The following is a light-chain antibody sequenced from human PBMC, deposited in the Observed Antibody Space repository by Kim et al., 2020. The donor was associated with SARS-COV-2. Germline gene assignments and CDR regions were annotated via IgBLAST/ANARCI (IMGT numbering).Light chain of an antibody. Sequence: SYELTQPPSVSVAPGKTARITCGGNNIGSKSVHWYQQKTGQAPVMVIYYDSDRPSGIPERFSGSNSGNTATLTIRRVEAGEEADYYCQVRDSSSDHVVFG. CDR1: NIGSKS. J-gene: IGLJ2*01. CDR3: QVRDSSSDHVV. CDR2: YDS. V-gene: IGLV3-21*04.